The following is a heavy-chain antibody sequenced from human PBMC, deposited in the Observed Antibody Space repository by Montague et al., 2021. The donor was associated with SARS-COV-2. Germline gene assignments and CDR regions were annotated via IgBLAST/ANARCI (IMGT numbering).Heavy chain of an antibody. CDR1: GGSISSGGYY. D-gene: IGHD3-22*01. V-gene: IGHV4-31*03. Sequence: TLSLTCTVSGGSISSGGYYWSWIRQHPGKGLEWIGYIYYSGSTYYNPSLKNRVTISVDTSKNQFSLKLSSVTAADTAVYYCARAHITMIVVVDAFDIWGQGTMVTVSS. CDR3: ARAHITMIVVVDAFDI. CDR2: IYYSGST. J-gene: IGHJ3*02.